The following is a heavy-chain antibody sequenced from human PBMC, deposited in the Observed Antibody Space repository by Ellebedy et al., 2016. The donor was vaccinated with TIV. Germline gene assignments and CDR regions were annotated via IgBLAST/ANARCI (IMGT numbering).Heavy chain of an antibody. Sequence: GESLKISXAASGFIFSNYGMHWVRQAPGKGLEWAAVIWYDGSNKYYADSVKGRFTISRDNSKNTVFLQMSSLRTDDTAVYYCVPGYHNRPPGFTYWGQGTLVTVSS. CDR2: IWYDGSNK. D-gene: IGHD2-2*01. V-gene: IGHV3-30*02. CDR3: VPGYHNRPPGFTY. CDR1: GFIFSNYG. J-gene: IGHJ4*02.